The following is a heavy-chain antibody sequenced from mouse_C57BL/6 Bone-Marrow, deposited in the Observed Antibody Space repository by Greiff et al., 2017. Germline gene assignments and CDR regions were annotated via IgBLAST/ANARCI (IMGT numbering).Heavy chain of an antibody. D-gene: IGHD1-1*01. CDR3: ARDYYGSSYLYYFDY. J-gene: IGHJ2*01. CDR2: ILPGSGST. Sequence: VQLQQPGAELVKPWASVKMSCKASGFTFTSYWITWVKQRPGQGLEWIGDILPGSGSTNYNEKFKSKATLTVDTSSSTAYMQLSSLTSADSAVYYCARDYYGSSYLYYFDYWGQGTTLTVSS. V-gene: IGHV1-55*01. CDR1: GFTFTSYW.